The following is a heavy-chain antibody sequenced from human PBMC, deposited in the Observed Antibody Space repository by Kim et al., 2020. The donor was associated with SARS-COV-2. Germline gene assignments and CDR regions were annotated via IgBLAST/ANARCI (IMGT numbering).Heavy chain of an antibody. D-gene: IGHD2-2*01. CDR2: IKSKTDGGTT. CDR1: GFTFSNAW. Sequence: GGSLRLSCAASGFTFSNAWMSWVRQAPGKGLEWVGRIKSKTDGGTTDYAAPVKGRFTISRDDSKNTLYLQMNSLKTEDTAVYYCTTEVGYCSSTSCYGQRGFDYWGQRTLVTVSS. J-gene: IGHJ4*02. V-gene: IGHV3-15*01. CDR3: TTEVGYCSSTSCYGQRGFDY.